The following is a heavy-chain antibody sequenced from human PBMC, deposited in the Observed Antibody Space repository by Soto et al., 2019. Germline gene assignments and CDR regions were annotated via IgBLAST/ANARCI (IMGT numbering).Heavy chain of an antibody. J-gene: IGHJ2*01. CDR3: TRAASPYCGGDSYSGFDL. Sequence: QVQLVGSGGGVVQPGRSLRLSCAASGFTFSSYGMRWVRQAPGKGLEWVADIWFDGSNKYYADSVKGRFTISRDNSKNTLYLQMNSLRAEDTAVYYCTRAASPYCGGDSYSGFDLWGRGTLVTVSS. CDR1: GFTFSSYG. D-gene: IGHD2-21*02. V-gene: IGHV3-33*01. CDR2: IWFDGSNK.